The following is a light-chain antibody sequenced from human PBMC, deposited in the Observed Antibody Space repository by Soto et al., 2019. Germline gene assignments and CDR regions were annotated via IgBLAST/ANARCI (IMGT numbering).Light chain of an antibody. V-gene: IGLV1-40*01. CDR2: GNT. CDR1: SSNIGAGYD. Sequence: QSVLTQPPSVSGAPGQRVTISCTGSSSNIGAGYDVHWYHHLPRTAPKLLIYGNTNRPSGISDRFSASKSGSSASLAITGLQAEDEADYYCQSYDSSLRAWVFGGGTKLTVL. J-gene: IGLJ3*02. CDR3: QSYDSSLRAWV.